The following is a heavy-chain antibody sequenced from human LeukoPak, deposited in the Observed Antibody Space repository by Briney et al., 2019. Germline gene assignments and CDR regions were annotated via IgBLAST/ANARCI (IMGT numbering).Heavy chain of an antibody. Sequence: GGSLRLSCAASGVTFSSHSMHWVRQAPGKGLVWVSGISRDGTSTNYADAVKGRFTISRDNAKNTLYLQMNSLRAEDTAVYYCARHYDILTDTEPGFDLWGRGTLVTVSS. D-gene: IGHD3-9*01. J-gene: IGHJ2*01. CDR2: ISRDGTST. CDR3: ARHYDILTDTEPGFDL. CDR1: GVTFSSHS. V-gene: IGHV3-74*01.